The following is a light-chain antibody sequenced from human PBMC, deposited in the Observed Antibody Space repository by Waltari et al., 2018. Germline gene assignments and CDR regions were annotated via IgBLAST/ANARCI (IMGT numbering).Light chain of an antibody. V-gene: IGLV2-8*01. CDR2: EVS. CDR1: RSDVGGYNY. Sequence: QSALAQPPSASGSPGQSVTISCTGTRSDVGGYNYVPWYQQHPGKAPKLMIYEVSKRPSGVPDRFSGSKSGNTASLTVSGLQAEDEAAYYCSSYAGSNFVVFGGGTKVTVL. J-gene: IGLJ2*01. CDR3: SSYAGSNFVV.